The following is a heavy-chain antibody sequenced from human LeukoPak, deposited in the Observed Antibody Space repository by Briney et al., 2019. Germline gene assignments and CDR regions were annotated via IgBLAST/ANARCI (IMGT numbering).Heavy chain of an antibody. J-gene: IGHJ4*02. V-gene: IGHV3-7*01. CDR1: GITFSSSW. CDR2: IKPDGSVK. Sequence: GGSLRLSCVASGITFSSSWMSWVRQAPGKGLEWVANIKPDGSVKYYADSVKGRFTISRDNAENSPYLQMNSLRAEDTAMYYCARDQPDPAGTGPRFDYWGRGSLVTVSS. D-gene: IGHD1-1*01. CDR3: ARDQPDPAGTGPRFDY.